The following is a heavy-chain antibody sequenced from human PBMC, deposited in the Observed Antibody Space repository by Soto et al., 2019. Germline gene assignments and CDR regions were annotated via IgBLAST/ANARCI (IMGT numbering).Heavy chain of an antibody. Sequence: APVKVSCKASGYTFTSYGISWVRQAPGQGLEWMGWISAYNGNTNYAQKLQGRVTMTTDTSTSTAYMELRSLRSDDTAVYYCAKTDYDYIWGSYRPPLYWGQGTLVTVSS. V-gene: IGHV1-18*01. D-gene: IGHD3-16*02. CDR3: AKTDYDYIWGSYRPPLY. CDR1: GYTFTSYG. J-gene: IGHJ4*02. CDR2: ISAYNGNT.